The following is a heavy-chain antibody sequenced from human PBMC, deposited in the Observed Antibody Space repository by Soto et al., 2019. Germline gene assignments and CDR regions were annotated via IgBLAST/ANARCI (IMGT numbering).Heavy chain of an antibody. V-gene: IGHV4-59*01. CDR3: ARRYGRNFDY. J-gene: IGHJ4*02. CDR2: IYYSGST. CDR1: GGSISSYY. D-gene: IGHD1-20*01. Sequence: QVQLQESGPGLVKPSETLSLTCTVSGGSISSYYWSWIRQPPGKGLEWIGYIYYSGSTNYNPSLKGQVTISVDTSKNQFSLKLSSVTAADTAVYYCARRYGRNFDYWGQGTLVTVSS.